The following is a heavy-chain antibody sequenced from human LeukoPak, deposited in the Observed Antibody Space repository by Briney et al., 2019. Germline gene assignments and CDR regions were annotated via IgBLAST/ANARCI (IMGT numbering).Heavy chain of an antibody. D-gene: IGHD4-23*01. J-gene: IGHJ4*02. Sequence: AETLSLTCAVHGGSLSVYHGHWIRHSPGKGRECPAEINDRGHTNYTPSLESRITTSVDTSKKQSSLNLSSVTAADTAVYYCARDPTTVVTTPYYFDFWGQGTLVTVSS. V-gene: IGHV4-34*01. CDR3: ARDPTTVVTTPYYFDF. CDR2: INDRGHT. CDR1: GGSLSVYH.